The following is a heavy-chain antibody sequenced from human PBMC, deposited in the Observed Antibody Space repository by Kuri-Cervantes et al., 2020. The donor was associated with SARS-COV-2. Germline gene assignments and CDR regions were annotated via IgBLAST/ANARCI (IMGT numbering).Heavy chain of an antibody. CDR3: APQGRYSSSPNWFDP. J-gene: IGHJ5*02. CDR1: GGSISSSSYY. D-gene: IGHD6-13*01. V-gene: IGHV4-39*01. CDR2: IYYSGST. Sequence: GSLRLPCTVSGGSISSSSYYWGWIRQPPGKGLEWFGSIYYSGSTYYNPSLKSRVTISVDTSKNQFSLKLSSVTAADTAVYYCAPQGRYSSSPNWFDPWGQGTLVTVSS.